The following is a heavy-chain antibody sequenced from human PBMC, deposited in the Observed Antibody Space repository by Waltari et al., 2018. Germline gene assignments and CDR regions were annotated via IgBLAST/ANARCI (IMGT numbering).Heavy chain of an antibody. D-gene: IGHD6-13*01. CDR3: ARHFFLKVEQQLVRGYFDY. CDR2: IYYSGST. Sequence: QLQLQESGPGLVKPSETLSLTCTVSGGSIRSSGYYCGWIRQPPGKGLEWIGSIYYSGSTYYNPSLKSRVTISVDTSKNQFSLKLSSVTAADTAVYYCARHFFLKVEQQLVRGYFDYWGQGTLVTVSS. J-gene: IGHJ4*02. V-gene: IGHV4-39*01. CDR1: GGSIRSSGYY.